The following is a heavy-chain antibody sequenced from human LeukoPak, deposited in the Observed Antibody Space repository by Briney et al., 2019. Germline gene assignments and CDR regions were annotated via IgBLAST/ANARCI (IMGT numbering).Heavy chain of an antibody. Sequence: GASVKVSCKASGYTLTSYDINWVRQATGQGLEWMGWMNPNSGNTGYAQKFQGRVTITRNTSISTAYMELSSLRSEDTAVYYCASGPGIAGSKSDWFVPGGEGTVVTVSS. J-gene: IGHJ5*02. CDR1: GYTLTSYD. V-gene: IGHV1-8*03. CDR2: MNPNSGNT. D-gene: IGHD6-13*01. CDR3: ASGPGIAGSKSDWFVP.